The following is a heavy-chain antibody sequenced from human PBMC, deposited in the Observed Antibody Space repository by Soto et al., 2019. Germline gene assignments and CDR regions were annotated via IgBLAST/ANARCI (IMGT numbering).Heavy chain of an antibody. V-gene: IGHV4-39*01. J-gene: IGHJ5*02. D-gene: IGHD3-22*01. Sequence: SETLSLTCTVSGGSISSSSYYWGWIRQPPGKGLEWIGSIYYSGSTYYNPSLKSRVTISVDTSKNQFSLKLSSVTAADTAVYYCAAEAHYYDSSTPSWGQGTLVTVSS. CDR2: IYYSGST. CDR3: AAEAHYYDSSTPS. CDR1: GGSISSSSYY.